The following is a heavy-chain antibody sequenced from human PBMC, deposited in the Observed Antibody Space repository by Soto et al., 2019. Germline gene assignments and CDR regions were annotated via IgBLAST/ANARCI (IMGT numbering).Heavy chain of an antibody. D-gene: IGHD1-26*01. CDR2: IVVGSGNT. CDR1: GFTFTSSA. V-gene: IGHV1-58*01. Sequence: SVKVSCKASGFTFTSSAVQWVRQARGQRLEWIGWIVVGSGNTNYAQKFQERVTITRDMSTSTAYMELSSLRSEDTAVYYCAADGGLRHAFEIWGQGTMVTVSS. CDR3: AADGGLRHAFEI. J-gene: IGHJ3*02.